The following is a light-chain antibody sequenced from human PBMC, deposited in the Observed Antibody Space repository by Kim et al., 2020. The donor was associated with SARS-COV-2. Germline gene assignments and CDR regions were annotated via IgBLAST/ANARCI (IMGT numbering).Light chain of an antibody. CDR3: QSYDSSLSAYV. V-gene: IGLV1-40*01. Sequence: QGVTSACTGSSSNNGAGYDVHWYQQRPGAAPKLLIYGNNNRPSGVPDRLSASKSGTSASLAITGLQAEDEADYYCQSYDSSLSAYVFGTGTKVTVL. CDR1: SSNNGAGYD. CDR2: GNN. J-gene: IGLJ1*01.